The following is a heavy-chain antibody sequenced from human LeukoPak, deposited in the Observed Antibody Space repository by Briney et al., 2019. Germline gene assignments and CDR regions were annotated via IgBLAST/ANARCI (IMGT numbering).Heavy chain of an antibody. V-gene: IGHV1-18*01. Sequence: ASVKVSCKASGYTFTSSYINWVRQAPGQRLEWMGWISAYNGRTNYAQKFQGRVTMSTDSSTSTAYMDLTSLRSDDTAVYYCARGGTYYPCIDYWGQGTLVTVSS. J-gene: IGHJ4*02. CDR3: ARGGTYYPCIDY. CDR1: GYTFTSSY. CDR2: ISAYNGRT. D-gene: IGHD1-26*01.